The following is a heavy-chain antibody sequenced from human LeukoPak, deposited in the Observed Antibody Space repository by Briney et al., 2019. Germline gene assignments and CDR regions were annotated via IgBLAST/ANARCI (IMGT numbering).Heavy chain of an antibody. CDR2: IKQDGNEK. CDR3: ARERYSSSWYSKDYYYYYGMDV. D-gene: IGHD6-13*01. Sequence: PGGSLRLSCAASGFSLGDYWMNWVRQAPGKGLEWVANIKQDGNEKYFVDSVKGRFTISRDNSKNTLYLQMNSLRAEDTAVYYCARERYSSSWYSKDYYYYYGMDVWGQGTTVTVSS. J-gene: IGHJ6*02. V-gene: IGHV3-7*01. CDR1: GFSLGDYW.